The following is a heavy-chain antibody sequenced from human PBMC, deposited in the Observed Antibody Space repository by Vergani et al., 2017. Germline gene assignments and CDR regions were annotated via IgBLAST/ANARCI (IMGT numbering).Heavy chain of an antibody. J-gene: IGHJ6*02. CDR2: ISGSGGST. CDR1: GFTFNHYA. V-gene: IGHV3-23*01. D-gene: IGHD5-12*01. CDR3: AKANPRNSGYDYLYYYHSMDV. Sequence: EVQLLESGGELVQPGGSLRLSCAASGFTFNHYAMNWVRQAPGKGLEWVSGISGSGGSTYYAGSVKGRFTISRDSSKNTLYLQMNSLSAGDTAVYYCAKANPRNSGYDYLYYYHSMDVWGQGTTVIVFS.